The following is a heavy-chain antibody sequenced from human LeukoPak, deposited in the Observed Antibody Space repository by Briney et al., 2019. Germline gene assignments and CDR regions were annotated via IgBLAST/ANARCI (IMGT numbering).Heavy chain of an antibody. D-gene: IGHD4-17*01. Sequence: GGSLRLSCAVSGFTFSDHYMDWVRQAPGKELEWVGRSRNKANSYTTEYAASVKGRFTISRDDSKNSMYLQMNSLKTEDTAVYYCGRNRDYALSHWGQGTLVTVPS. CDR1: GFTFSDHY. J-gene: IGHJ4*02. V-gene: IGHV3-72*01. CDR2: SRNKANSYTT. CDR3: GRNRDYALSH.